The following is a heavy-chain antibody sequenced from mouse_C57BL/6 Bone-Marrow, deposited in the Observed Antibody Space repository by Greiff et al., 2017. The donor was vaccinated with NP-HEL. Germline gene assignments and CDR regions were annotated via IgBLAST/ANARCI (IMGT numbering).Heavy chain of an antibody. CDR2: ISSGGSYT. V-gene: IGHV5-6*01. CDR1: GFTFSSYG. J-gene: IGHJ2*01. D-gene: IGHD1-1*01. Sequence: EVKLMESGGDLVKPGGSLKLSCAASGFTFSSYGMSWVRQTPDKRLEWVATISSGGSYTYYPDSVKGRFTISRDNAKNTLYLQMSSLKSEDTAMYYCARDYYGSSPDYWGQGTTLTVSS. CDR3: ARDYYGSSPDY.